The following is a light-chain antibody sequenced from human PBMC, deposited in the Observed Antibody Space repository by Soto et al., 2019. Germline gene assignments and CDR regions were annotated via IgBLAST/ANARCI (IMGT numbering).Light chain of an antibody. CDR2: GAS. CDR1: QSVSSSD. CDR3: QQYGSSLTWT. V-gene: IGKV3-20*01. Sequence: EIVLTQSPGTLSLSPGERATLSCRASQSVSSSDLAWYQQKFGQAPRLLIYGASSRATGIPDRFSGSGSGTDFTLTISRLEPEDFAVYYCQQYGSSLTWTFGQGTKVEIK. J-gene: IGKJ1*01.